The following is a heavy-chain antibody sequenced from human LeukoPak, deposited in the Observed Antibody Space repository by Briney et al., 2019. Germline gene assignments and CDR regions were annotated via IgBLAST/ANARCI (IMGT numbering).Heavy chain of an antibody. D-gene: IGHD4-17*01. J-gene: IGHJ3*02. V-gene: IGHV3-23*01. CDR3: AKDLSKTPFYGDYAPGVDI. CDR2: ISGSGGST. Sequence: QPGRSLRLSCAASGFTFDDYAMHWVRQAPGKGLEWVSAISGSGGSTYYADSVKGRFTISRDNSKNTLYLQMNSLRAEDTAVYYCAKDLSKTPFYGDYAPGVDIWGQGTMVTVSS. CDR1: GFTFDDYA.